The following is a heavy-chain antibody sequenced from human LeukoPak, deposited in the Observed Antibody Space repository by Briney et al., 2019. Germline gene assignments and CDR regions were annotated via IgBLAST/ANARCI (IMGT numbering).Heavy chain of an antibody. CDR2: ISAYNGNT. D-gene: IGHD3-10*01. CDR3: ARVFLGSGFYNRPLDY. V-gene: IGHV1-18*01. Sequence: GASVKVSCKASGYTITSYGFSWVRQAPGQGLEWMGWISAYNGNTNYAQKFQGRVIMTTDTSTSTAYLELRSLRSDDTAMYYCARVFLGSGFYNRPLDYWGQGTLVTVSS. J-gene: IGHJ4*02. CDR1: GYTITSYG.